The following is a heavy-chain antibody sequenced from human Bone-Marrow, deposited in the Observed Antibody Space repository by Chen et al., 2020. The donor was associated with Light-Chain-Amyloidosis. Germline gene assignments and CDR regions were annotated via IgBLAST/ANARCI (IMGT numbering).Heavy chain of an antibody. J-gene: IGHJ4*02. Sequence: QARLVQSGAEVKKPGTSVKVSCKASGYRFTSYGLSWVRQAPGQGPEWLGWISAHSGVTSYAQKFQGRLSVTTDTSENIGYMELRRLTSDDTAVYYCARDWHSNYGDGHYFDNWGQGTLVSVSS. CDR2: ISAHSGVT. D-gene: IGHD4-4*01. V-gene: IGHV1-18*01. CDR3: ARDWHSNYGDGHYFDN. CDR1: GYRFTSYG.